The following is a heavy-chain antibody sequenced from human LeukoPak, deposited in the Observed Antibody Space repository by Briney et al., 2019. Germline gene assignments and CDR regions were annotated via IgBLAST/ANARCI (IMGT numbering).Heavy chain of an antibody. CDR3: ARGTVRGVIPFDY. CDR2: IYYSGST. J-gene: IGHJ4*02. Sequence: PETLSLTCTVSGGSISSYYWSWIRQPPGKGLEWIGYIYYSGSTNYNPSLKSRVTISVDTSKNQFSLKLSSVTAADTAVYYCARGTVRGVIPFDYWGQGTLVTVSS. CDR1: GGSISSYY. D-gene: IGHD3-10*01. V-gene: IGHV4-59*01.